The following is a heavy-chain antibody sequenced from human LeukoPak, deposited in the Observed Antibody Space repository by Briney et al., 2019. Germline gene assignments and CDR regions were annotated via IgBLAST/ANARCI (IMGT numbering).Heavy chain of an antibody. J-gene: IGHJ4*02. Sequence: GESLKISCKGSGYGFATHWIAWVRQMPGKGLEWLSYISSSSNTIYYTDSVKGRFTISRDNAKSTLYLQMNSLRDEDTALYYCVSQGNWSWGQGTLVTVSS. CDR2: ISSSSNTI. V-gene: IGHV3-48*02. CDR3: VSQGNWS. D-gene: IGHD1-1*01. CDR1: GYGFATHW.